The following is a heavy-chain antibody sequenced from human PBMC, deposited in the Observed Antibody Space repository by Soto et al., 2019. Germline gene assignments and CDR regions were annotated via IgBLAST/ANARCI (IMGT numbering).Heavy chain of an antibody. D-gene: IGHD6-19*01. V-gene: IGHV3-53*01. CDR1: VFTVSSNY. Sequence: PGGSLRLSCAASVFTVSSNYMSWVRQAPGKGLEWVSVIYSGGSTYYADSVKGRFTISRDNSKNTLYLQMNSLRAEDTAVYYCARDSIAVAGRIYYYYYGMDVWGQGTTVTVSS. CDR2: IYSGGST. CDR3: ARDSIAVAGRIYYYYYGMDV. J-gene: IGHJ6*02.